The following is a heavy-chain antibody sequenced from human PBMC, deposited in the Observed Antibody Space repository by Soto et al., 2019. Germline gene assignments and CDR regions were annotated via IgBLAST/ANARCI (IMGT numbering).Heavy chain of an antibody. D-gene: IGHD3-22*01. CDR3: AKEAYYYDSSGYYEGYFDY. J-gene: IGHJ4*02. Sequence: PGGSLRLSCAASGFTFSSYAMSWVRQAPGKGLEWVSAISGSGGSTYYADSVKGRFTISRDNSKNTLYLQMNSLRAEDTAVYYCAKEAYYYDSSGYYEGYFDYWGQGTLVTVSS. CDR1: GFTFSSYA. V-gene: IGHV3-23*01. CDR2: ISGSGGST.